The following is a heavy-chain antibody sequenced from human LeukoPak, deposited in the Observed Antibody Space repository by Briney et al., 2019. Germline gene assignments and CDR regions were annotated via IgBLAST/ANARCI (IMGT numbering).Heavy chain of an antibody. V-gene: IGHV4-4*07. Sequence: SETLSLTCNGSGGSITSYSWSWIRQPAGKGLDWSGRIFMSGNTKYNPSLKSRGIMSLKTSKKQETLKVTSVTAADTAVYYCAREGGGFDYWGQGTLVTVSS. CDR3: AREGGGFDY. J-gene: IGHJ4*02. CDR2: IFMSGNT. CDR1: GGSITSYS. D-gene: IGHD3-16*01.